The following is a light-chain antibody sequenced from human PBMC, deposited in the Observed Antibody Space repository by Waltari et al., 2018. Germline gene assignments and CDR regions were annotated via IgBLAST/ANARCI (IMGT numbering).Light chain of an antibody. V-gene: IGLV3-19*01. Sequence: SSALTQDPAVSVAMGQTVRITCQGDCLRSYYASWYQQRPGQAPILVIYDKNNRPSVVPDRFSGSRSHNTGSWTITGAQAEDEASYYCHSRDASGVAGSFGGGTKLTVL. CDR1: CLRSYY. J-gene: IGLJ2*01. CDR2: DKN. CDR3: HSRDASGVAGS.